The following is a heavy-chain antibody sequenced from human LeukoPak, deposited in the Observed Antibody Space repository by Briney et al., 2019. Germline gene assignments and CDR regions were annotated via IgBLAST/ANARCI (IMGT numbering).Heavy chain of an antibody. CDR2: ISWNSGSI. V-gene: IGHV3-9*01. Sequence: PGGSLRLSCAASGFTFDDYAMHWVRQAPGKGLEWVSGISWNSGSIGYADSVKGRFTISRDNAKNSLYLQMNSLRAEDTALYYCAKDVVHYDFSDGSYMDVWGKGTTVTVSS. J-gene: IGHJ6*03. CDR1: GFTFDDYA. CDR3: AKDVVHYDFSDGSYMDV. D-gene: IGHD3-3*01.